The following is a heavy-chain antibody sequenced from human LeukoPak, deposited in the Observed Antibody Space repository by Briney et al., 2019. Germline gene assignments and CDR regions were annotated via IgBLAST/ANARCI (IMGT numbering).Heavy chain of an antibody. V-gene: IGHV4-39*07. J-gene: IGHJ4*02. CDR2: IYYSGST. Sequence: PSETLSLTCTVSGGSISSSSYYWGWIRQPPGKGLEWIGSIYYSGSTYYNPSLKSRVTISVDTSKNQFSLKLSSVTAADTAVYYCARPRYSYGYGYDYWGQGTLVTVSS. D-gene: IGHD5-18*01. CDR3: ARPRYSYGYGYDY. CDR1: GGSISSSSYY.